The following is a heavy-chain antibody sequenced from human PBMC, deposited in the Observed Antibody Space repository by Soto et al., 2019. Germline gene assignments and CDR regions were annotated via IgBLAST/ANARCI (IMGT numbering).Heavy chain of an antibody. CDR1: GYTFTSYG. V-gene: IGHV1-18*01. CDR3: AGQYDILAGYDLEVGY. J-gene: IGHJ4*02. Sequence: QVQLVQSGAEVKKPGASVKVSCKASGYTFTSYGISWVRQAPGQGLEWMGWISAYSGNTDYAQKLQGRVTMTTDTTTSTAYMALRSRRADDTAVYSCAGQYDILAGYDLEVGYWGQGTLVTVSS. D-gene: IGHD3-9*01. CDR2: ISAYSGNT.